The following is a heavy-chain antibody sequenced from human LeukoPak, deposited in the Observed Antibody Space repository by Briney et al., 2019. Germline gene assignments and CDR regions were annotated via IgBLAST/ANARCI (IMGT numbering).Heavy chain of an antibody. CDR3: AKGPAAIPLIDY. J-gene: IGHJ4*02. CDR1: GFTFNSYA. D-gene: IGHD2-2*01. V-gene: IGHV3-23*01. Sequence: GGSLRLSCAASGFTFNSYAMSWVRQAPGKGLEWVSAISGSGGSTYYADSVKGRFTISRDNSKNTLYLQMNSLRAEDTAVYYCAKGPAAIPLIDYWGQGTLVTVSS. CDR2: ISGSGGST.